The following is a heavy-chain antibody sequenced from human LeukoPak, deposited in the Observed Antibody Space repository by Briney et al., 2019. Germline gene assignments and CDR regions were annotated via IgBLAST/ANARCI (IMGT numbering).Heavy chain of an antibody. V-gene: IGHV4-59*08. Sequence: IPSETLSPTCTISGGSINNFYWSWIRQPPGKGLEWIGYISYSGSTNYSPSLKSRVTISFDTSNNHFSLKLSSVTAADTAVYYCARRGGYTGYDRDWGQGTLVTVSS. CDR2: ISYSGST. CDR3: ARRGGYTGYDRD. CDR1: GGSINNFY. D-gene: IGHD5-12*01. J-gene: IGHJ4*02.